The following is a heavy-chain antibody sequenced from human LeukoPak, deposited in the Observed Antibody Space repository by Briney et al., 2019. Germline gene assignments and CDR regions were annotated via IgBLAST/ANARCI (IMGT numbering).Heavy chain of an antibody. CDR1: GGTFSSYA. CDR2: IIPILGIA. CDR3: ASPSLDTMTAHLSFDY. Sequence: SVKVSCKASGGTFSSYAISWVRQAPGQGLEWMGRIIPILGIAKYAQKSQGRVTITADETTSTAYMVLSSLRSEDTAVYYCASPSLDTMTAHLSFDYWGQGTLVTVSS. V-gene: IGHV1-69*04. D-gene: IGHD3-22*01. J-gene: IGHJ4*02.